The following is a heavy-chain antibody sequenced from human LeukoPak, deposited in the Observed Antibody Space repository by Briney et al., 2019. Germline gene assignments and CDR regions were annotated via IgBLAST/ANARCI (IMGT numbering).Heavy chain of an antibody. CDR1: GFTFSSYD. Sequence: PGGSLRLSCAASGFTFSSYDMHWVRQATGKGLEWVSAIGTAGDTYYPGSVKGRFTISRENAKNSLYLQMNSLRAGDTAVYYCARGSLGGSGWVWFDCWGQGTLVTVSS. D-gene: IGHD6-19*01. CDR2: IGTAGDT. J-gene: IGHJ4*02. CDR3: ARGSLGGSGWVWFDC. V-gene: IGHV3-13*01.